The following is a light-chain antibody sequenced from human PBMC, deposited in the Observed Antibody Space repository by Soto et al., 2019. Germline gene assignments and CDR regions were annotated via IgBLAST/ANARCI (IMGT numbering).Light chain of an antibody. V-gene: IGKV1-9*01. CDR1: QDISRY. Sequence: DIKLTQSPSFVSASVGERVTITCRASQDISRYLAWYQQKPGEAPKLLISAASTLHSGVPSRFSGSGSGTEFTLTVSYLLPEDFATYYCQQLYSYSSFGQGTRLESK. J-gene: IGKJ5*01. CDR3: QQLYSYSS. CDR2: AAS.